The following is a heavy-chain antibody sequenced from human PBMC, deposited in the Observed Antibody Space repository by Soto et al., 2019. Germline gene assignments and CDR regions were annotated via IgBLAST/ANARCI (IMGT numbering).Heavy chain of an antibody. V-gene: IGHV3-30*18. Sequence: QVQLVESGGGVVQPGRSLRLSCAASAFTFSSYGMHWVRQAPGKGLGWVAVIAYDGSNKYYADSVKGRFTISRDNSKNTLYLQMNSLRAEDTAVYYCAKGDSYGYRTTIDYWGQGTLVTVSS. J-gene: IGHJ4*02. CDR1: AFTFSSYG. D-gene: IGHD5-18*01. CDR2: IAYDGSNK. CDR3: AKGDSYGYRTTIDY.